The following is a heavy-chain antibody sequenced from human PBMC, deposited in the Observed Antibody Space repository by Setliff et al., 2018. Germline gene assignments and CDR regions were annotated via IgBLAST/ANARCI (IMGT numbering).Heavy chain of an antibody. CDR1: GYTFTNYW. Sequence: GESLKISCKGSGYTFTNYWIGWVRQMPGKGLEWMGLIYPGDSDTRYSPSFRGQVTISADKSISSAYLQWSSLKASDTAMYYCARDTNYEGAYDSWGQGTLVTVSS. D-gene: IGHD3-3*01. J-gene: IGHJ4*02. CDR2: IYPGDSDT. V-gene: IGHV5-51*01. CDR3: ARDTNYEGAYDS.